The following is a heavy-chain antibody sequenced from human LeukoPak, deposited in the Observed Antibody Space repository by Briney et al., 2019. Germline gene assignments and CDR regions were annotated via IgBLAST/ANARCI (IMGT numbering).Heavy chain of an antibody. V-gene: IGHV1-69*01. J-gene: IGHJ3*02. D-gene: IGHD2-2*01. CDR1: GGTFSSYA. Sequence: SVKVSCKASGGTFSSYAISWVRQAPGQGLEWMGGIIPIFGTANYAQKFQGRVTITADESTSTAYMELSSLRSEDTAVYYCAGTGGYQLLQTHDAFDTWGQGTMVTVSS. CDR3: AGTGGYQLLQTHDAFDT. CDR2: IIPIFGTA.